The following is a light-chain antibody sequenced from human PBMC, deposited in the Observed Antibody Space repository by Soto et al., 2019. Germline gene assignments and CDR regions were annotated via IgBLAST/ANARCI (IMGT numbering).Light chain of an antibody. J-gene: IGLJ1*01. CDR3: SSYTSISALDV. CDR2: EVY. CDR1: RTDVGGFNH. Sequence: QSALTQPASVSGSPGQSITISCTGTRTDVGGFNHVSWYQQHPGKAPKVIIYEVYNRPSGVSSRFSGSKSGNTASLTISGLQAEDEADYYCSSYTSISALDVFGTGTKSPS. V-gene: IGLV2-14*01.